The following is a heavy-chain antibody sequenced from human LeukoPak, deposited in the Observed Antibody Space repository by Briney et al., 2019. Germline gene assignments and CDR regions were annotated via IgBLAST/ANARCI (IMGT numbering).Heavy chain of an antibody. J-gene: IGHJ4*02. CDR1: GGSISSHY. Sequence: PSETLSLTCTVSGGSISSHYWSWIRQPPGKGLEWIGYIYYSGSTYYNPSLKSRVTISVDTSKNQFSLKLSSVTAADTAVYYCARGAERWLHLRFDYWGQGTLVTVSS. CDR2: IYYSGST. D-gene: IGHD5-24*01. CDR3: ARGAERWLHLRFDY. V-gene: IGHV4-59*08.